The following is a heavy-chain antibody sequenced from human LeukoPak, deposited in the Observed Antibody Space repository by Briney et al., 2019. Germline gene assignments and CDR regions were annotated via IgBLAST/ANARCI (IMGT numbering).Heavy chain of an antibody. CDR1: GFTSTSYG. D-gene: IGHD2-8*01. J-gene: IGHJ4*02. V-gene: IGHV3-33*01. CDR2: IWSDGSKT. CDR3: ARAGASNGFEY. Sequence: PGRSLRLSCAASGFTSTSYGMHWVRQAPGKGLEWVAVIWSDGSKTYYVDSVKGRFTISRDYSKNTLYLQMSSLRAEDTAVYYCARAGASNGFEYWGQGTLVTVSS.